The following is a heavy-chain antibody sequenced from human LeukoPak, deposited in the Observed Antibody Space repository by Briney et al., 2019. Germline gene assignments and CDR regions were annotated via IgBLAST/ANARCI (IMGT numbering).Heavy chain of an antibody. D-gene: IGHD3-10*01. CDR2: IGGSGSTT. Sequence: GGSLRLSCAASGFTFSSYAMSWVRQALGKGLEWVSAIGGSGSTTYYADSVKGQFTISRDNSKNTLYLQMNSLKTEDTAVYYCTGDYYGSGSYADFDYWGQGTLVTVSS. CDR3: TGDYYGSGSYADFDY. CDR1: GFTFSSYA. V-gene: IGHV3-23*01. J-gene: IGHJ4*02.